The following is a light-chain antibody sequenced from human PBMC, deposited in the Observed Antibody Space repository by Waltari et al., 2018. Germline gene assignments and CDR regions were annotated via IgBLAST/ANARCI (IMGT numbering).Light chain of an antibody. V-gene: IGLV3-21*01. CDR2: SGR. CDR3: QVWEISSEHYV. CDR1: NIRTNS. Sequence: SYVLTQPPSVSVAPGETAGITRGGSNIRTNSVPWYQHTPGQAPVLVSYSGRDRPSGIPERFSGSNSGNTATLTISRVEAGDEADYYCQVWEISSEHYVFGSGTKVTVL. J-gene: IGLJ1*01.